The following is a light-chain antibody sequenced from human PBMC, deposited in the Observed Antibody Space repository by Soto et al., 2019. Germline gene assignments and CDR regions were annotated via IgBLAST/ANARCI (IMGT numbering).Light chain of an antibody. CDR1: QSAPTNN. J-gene: IGKJ5*01. CDR2: DGS. V-gene: IGKV3-15*01. Sequence: IVLTQSPGTLSSSPGERATLSCRASQSAPTNNLAWYQQRPGQAPRLLIYDGSTRAAGVPARFSGSGSGTEFTLTISSLQSEDFAVYYCQQRSNWPPTFGQGTRLEIK. CDR3: QQRSNWPPT.